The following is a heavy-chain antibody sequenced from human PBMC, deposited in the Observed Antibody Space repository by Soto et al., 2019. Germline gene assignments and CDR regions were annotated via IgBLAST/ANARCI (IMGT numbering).Heavy chain of an antibody. Sequence: PSETLSLTCTVSGGSISSSSYYWGWIRQPPGKGLEWIGSIYYSGSTYYNPSLKSRVTISVDTSKNQFSLKLSSVTAADTAVYYCARSPLGYCSGGSCYLDAFDIWGQGTMVTVSS. V-gene: IGHV4-39*01. CDR3: ARSPLGYCSGGSCYLDAFDI. D-gene: IGHD2-15*01. J-gene: IGHJ3*02. CDR2: IYYSGST. CDR1: GGSISSSSYY.